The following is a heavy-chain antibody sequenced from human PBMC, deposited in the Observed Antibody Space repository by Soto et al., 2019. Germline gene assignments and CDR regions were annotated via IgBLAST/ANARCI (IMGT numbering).Heavy chain of an antibody. J-gene: IGHJ4*02. D-gene: IGHD3-3*01. Sequence: EVQLLESGGGLVQPGGSLRLSCAASGFIFSSYAMSWVRQAPGKGLEWVSAMSGSGDNAYYADSVKGRFTIARGNSKNLLTLQMKSLRAEDTAIFYCARFFAAGTRWDLDSWGQGTLVTVSS. V-gene: IGHV3-23*01. CDR1: GFIFSSYA. CDR2: MSGSGDNA. CDR3: ARFFAAGTRWDLDS.